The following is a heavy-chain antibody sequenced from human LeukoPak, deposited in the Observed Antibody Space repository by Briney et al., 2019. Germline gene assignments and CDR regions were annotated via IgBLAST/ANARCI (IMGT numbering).Heavy chain of an antibody. CDR3: ARDSYNWNYGAFDI. CDR1: GGSISSYY. V-gene: IGHV4-4*07. J-gene: IGHJ3*02. CDR2: IYTSGST. Sequence: PSETLSLTCTVSGGSISSYYWSWIRQPAGKGLEWIGRIYTSGSTNYNPSLKSRVTMSVDTSKNQFSLKLSSVTAADTAVYYCARDSYNWNYGAFDIWGQGTMVTVSS. D-gene: IGHD1-7*01.